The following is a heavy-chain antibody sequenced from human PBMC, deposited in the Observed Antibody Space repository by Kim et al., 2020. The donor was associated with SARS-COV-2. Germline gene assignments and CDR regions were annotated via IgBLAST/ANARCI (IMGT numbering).Heavy chain of an antibody. Sequence: TPYARKFQDRITLTRDTSSTTVYMGLSSLGSEDTAVYYCCRDSGDWCVDYWGQGALVTVSS. V-gene: IGHV1-46*03. CDR2: T. D-gene: IGHD2-21*01. J-gene: IGHJ4*02. CDR3: CRDSGDWCVDY.